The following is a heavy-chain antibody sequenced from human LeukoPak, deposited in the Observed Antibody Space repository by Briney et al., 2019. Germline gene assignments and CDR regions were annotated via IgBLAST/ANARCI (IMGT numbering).Heavy chain of an antibody. CDR1: AFTFSLYA. J-gene: IGHJ4*02. D-gene: IGHD5-18*01. V-gene: IGHV3-23*01. CDR2: ISGRGSST. CDR3: ARDEEDTAMSY. Sequence: QTGGSLRLSCVGSAFTFSLYAMTWVRQAPGKGLEWVSAISGRGSSTYYADSVKGRFTISRDNSKNTLYLQMNSLRAEDTAVYYCARDEEDTAMSYWGQGTLVTVSS.